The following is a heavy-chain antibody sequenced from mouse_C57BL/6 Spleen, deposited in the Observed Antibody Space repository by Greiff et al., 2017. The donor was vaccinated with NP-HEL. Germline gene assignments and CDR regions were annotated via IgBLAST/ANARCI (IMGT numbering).Heavy chain of an antibody. CDR1: GYTFTSYW. CDR3: ARSGGTDY. D-gene: IGHD4-1*01. V-gene: IGHV1-69*01. CDR2: IDPSDSYT. J-gene: IGHJ2*01. Sequence: QVQLQQPGAELVMPGASVKLSCKASGYTFTSYWMHWVKQRPGQGLEWIGEIDPSDSYTNYNQKFKGKSTLTVDKSSSTAYMQLSSLTSEDSAVYYCARSGGTDYWGKGTTLTVSS.